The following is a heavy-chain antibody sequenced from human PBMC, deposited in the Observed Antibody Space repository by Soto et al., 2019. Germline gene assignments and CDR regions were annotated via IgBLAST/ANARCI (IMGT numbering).Heavy chain of an antibody. V-gene: IGHV3-64*01. D-gene: IGHD3-10*01. J-gene: IGHJ6*02. CDR2: ISSDGGST. Sequence: EVQLVESGGGLVQPGGSLRLSCAASGFTFSSYAMHWVRQAPGKGLEYVSAISSDGGSTYYANSVKGRFTISRDNYKNTLYLQMGSLRAEDMAVYYCARCQSMVRGYYYVMDVWGQGTTVTVSS. CDR3: ARCQSMVRGYYYVMDV. CDR1: GFTFSSYA.